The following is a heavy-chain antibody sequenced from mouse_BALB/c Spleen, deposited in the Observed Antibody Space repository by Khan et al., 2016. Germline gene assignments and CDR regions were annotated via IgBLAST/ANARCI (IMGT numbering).Heavy chain of an antibody. CDR3: ARWDPYYSMDY. Sequence: VQLKESGAELVKPGASVKLSCTASGFNIKDTYMHWVKQRPEQGLEWIGRIDPANGNTKYDPKFQGKATITADTSSNTAYLQLSSLTSEDTAVSYCARWDPYYSMDYWGQGTSVTVAS. D-gene: IGHD4-1*01. J-gene: IGHJ4*01. V-gene: IGHV14-3*02. CDR2: IDPANGNT. CDR1: GFNIKDTY.